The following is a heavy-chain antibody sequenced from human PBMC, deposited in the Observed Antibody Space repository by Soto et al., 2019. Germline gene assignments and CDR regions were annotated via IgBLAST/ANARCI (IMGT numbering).Heavy chain of an antibody. Sequence: GGSLRLSCAASGFTFSSYGMHWVRQAPGKGLEWVAVIWYDGSNKYYADSVKGRFTISRDNSKNTLYLQMNSLRAEDTAVYYCARDGTLRTVNSVMGMDVWGQGTTVTVSS. D-gene: IGHD2-8*01. V-gene: IGHV3-33*01. CDR2: IWYDGSNK. CDR1: GFTFSSYG. J-gene: IGHJ6*02. CDR3: ARDGTLRTVNSVMGMDV.